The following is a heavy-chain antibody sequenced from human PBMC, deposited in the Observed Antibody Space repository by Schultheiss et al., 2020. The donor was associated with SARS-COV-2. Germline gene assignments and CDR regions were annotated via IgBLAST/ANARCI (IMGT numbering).Heavy chain of an antibody. J-gene: IGHJ6*02. CDR3: ARAVSYYYGMDV. Sequence: GGSLRLSCAASGFTFSSYAMHWVRQAPGKGLEWVAVISYDGSNKYYADSVKGRFTISRDNAKNSLYLQMNSLRAEDTAVYYCARAVSYYYGMDVWGQGTTVTVSS. V-gene: IGHV3-30*07. CDR1: GFTFSSYA. CDR2: ISYDGSNK.